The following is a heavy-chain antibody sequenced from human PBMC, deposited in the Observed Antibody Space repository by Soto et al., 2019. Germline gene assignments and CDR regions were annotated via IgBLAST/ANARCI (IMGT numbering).Heavy chain of an antibody. CDR1: SGSISSPNW. V-gene: IGHV4-4*02. D-gene: IGHD3-10*01. CDR2: IYHSGST. Sequence: QVQLQESGPGLVKPSGTLSLTCAVSSGSISSPNWWSWVRQPPGKGLEWIGEIYHSGSTRYNPSRQSRVTISVDTSKNQFSLRLTSVAAADTAVYYCARQAPYGSVRIYDYWGQGSLVTVSS. J-gene: IGHJ4*02. CDR3: ARQAPYGSVRIYDY.